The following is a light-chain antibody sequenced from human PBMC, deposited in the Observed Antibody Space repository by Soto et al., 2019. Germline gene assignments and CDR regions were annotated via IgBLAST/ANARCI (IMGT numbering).Light chain of an antibody. J-gene: IGKJ1*01. CDR1: QSVSSSY. CDR2: GTS. Sequence: EIVLTQSPGTLSLSPGERATLSCRASQSVSSSYLAWYQQKPGQAPRLLIYGTSSRATAISDRLSGSGSGTNFNLAISRLAPEDFAVYYFQQYGSSSWTFGQGTNVAIK. V-gene: IGKV3-20*01. CDR3: QQYGSSSWT.